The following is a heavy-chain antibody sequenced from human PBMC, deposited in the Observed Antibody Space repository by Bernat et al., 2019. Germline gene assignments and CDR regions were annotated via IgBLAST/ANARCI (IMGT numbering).Heavy chain of an antibody. V-gene: IGHV3-7*01. D-gene: IGHD1-1*01. CDR2: IKQDGSEK. J-gene: IGHJ4*02. CDR3: ARVSPTGTFDY. CDR1: GFTFSSYW. Sequence: EVQLVESGGGLVQPGGSLRLSCAASGFTFSSYWMSWVRQAPGKGLEWVANIKQDGSEKYYVDSVKGRFTISRVNAKNSLYLQMNSLRAEDTAVYYCARVSPTGTFDYWGQGTLVTVSS.